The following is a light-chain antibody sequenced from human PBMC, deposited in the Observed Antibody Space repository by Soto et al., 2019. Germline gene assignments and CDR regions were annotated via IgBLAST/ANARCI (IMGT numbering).Light chain of an antibody. J-gene: IGKJ1*01. V-gene: IGKV3D-20*01. CDR2: DTS. Sequence: EIVLTQSPATLSLSPGVRATLSCGASESVSSTFLAWYQQKPGLAPRLLIYDTSKRATGIADRFSGSGSGTDFTLTISKVEPEDLAVYYCQQYGSTPRTFGQGTKVEIK. CDR1: ESVSSTF. CDR3: QQYGSTPRT.